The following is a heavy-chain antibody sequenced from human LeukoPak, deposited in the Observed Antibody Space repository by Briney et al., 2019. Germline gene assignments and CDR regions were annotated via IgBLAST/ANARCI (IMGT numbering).Heavy chain of an antibody. V-gene: IGHV1-8*01. Sequence: ASVKVSCKASGYTFTSSDINWVRRATGQGLEWMGWMNPNSGNTAYAQKFQGRVTMTRNTSISTAYMELSSLRSEDTAVYYCAKGRSRWGPQYNWFDPWGQGTLVTVSS. CDR2: MNPNSGNT. D-gene: IGHD3-16*01. CDR3: AKGRSRWGPQYNWFDP. CDR1: GYTFTSSD. J-gene: IGHJ5*02.